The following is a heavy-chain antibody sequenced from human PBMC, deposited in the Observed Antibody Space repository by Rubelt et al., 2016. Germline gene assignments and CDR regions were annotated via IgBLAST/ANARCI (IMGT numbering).Heavy chain of an antibody. D-gene: IGHD3-3*01. CDR2: LSGSGGST. J-gene: IGHJ4*02. V-gene: IGHV3-23*01. CDR3: AKDYLYDFWSGYPEY. Sequence: EVQLLESGGGLVQPGGSLRLSCAASGFTFSNYAMSWVRQAPGKGLEWVSTLSGSGGSTYYADSVKGRFTISRDNSKNTLYLQMNSLRAEDTAVYYCAKDYLYDFWSGYPEYWGQGTLVTVSS. CDR1: GFTFSNYA.